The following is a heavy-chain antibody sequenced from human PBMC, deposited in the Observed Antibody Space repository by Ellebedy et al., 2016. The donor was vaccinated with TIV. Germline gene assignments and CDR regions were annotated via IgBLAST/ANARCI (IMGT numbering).Heavy chain of an antibody. CDR3: ARRLTENSSFDY. J-gene: IGHJ4*02. CDR2: ISAYNGNT. CDR1: GYTFTSYG. Sequence: ASVKVSCXASGYTFTSYGISWVRQAPGQGLEWMGWISAYNGNTNYAQKLQGRVTMTTDTSTSTAYMELSSLRSEDTAVYYCARRLTENSSFDYWGQGTLVTVSS. D-gene: IGHD6-13*01. V-gene: IGHV1-18*01.